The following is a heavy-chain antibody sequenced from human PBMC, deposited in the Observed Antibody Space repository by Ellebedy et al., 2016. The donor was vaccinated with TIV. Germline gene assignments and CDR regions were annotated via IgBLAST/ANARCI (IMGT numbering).Heavy chain of an antibody. Sequence: GESLKISXKASGNSFTNYWIGWVRQMPGKGLECLGIIFPGDSDTRYNPSFQGQVTISADKSGTTAFLQWSRLKASDTAVYYCAAGKINWYFDPWGRGTLVTVSS. V-gene: IGHV5-51*01. CDR3: AAGKINWYFDP. J-gene: IGHJ2*01. D-gene: IGHD3-16*01. CDR2: IFPGDSDT. CDR1: GNSFTNYW.